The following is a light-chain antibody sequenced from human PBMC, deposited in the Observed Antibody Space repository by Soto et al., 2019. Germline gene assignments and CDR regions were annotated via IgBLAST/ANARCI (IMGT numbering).Light chain of an antibody. CDR3: LQLNSYPVT. CDR2: GAS. J-gene: IGKJ3*01. CDR1: QDIRKD. V-gene: IGKV1-6*01. Sequence: AIQMTQSPSSLSASVGDRVTITCRASQDIRKDLAWYQQKPGKAPQILIYGASTLQTGVASRFSGSGSATDFTLTISSLQPEDSAAYYCLQLNSYPVTFGPGTKVDIK.